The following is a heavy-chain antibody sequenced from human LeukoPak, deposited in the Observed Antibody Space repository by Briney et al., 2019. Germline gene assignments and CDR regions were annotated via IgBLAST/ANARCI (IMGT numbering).Heavy chain of an antibody. J-gene: IGHJ4*02. D-gene: IGHD5-12*01. CDR1: GYTFTSYY. V-gene: IGHV1-69*13. Sequence: GASVKVSCKASGYTFTSYYMHWVRQAPGQGLEWMGGIIPIFGTTTYAQKFQGRVTITADESTSTAYMELSSLRSEDTAVYYCAGGYSGYDESLFYFDYWGQGTLVTVSS. CDR3: AGGYSGYDESLFYFDY. CDR2: IIPIFGTT.